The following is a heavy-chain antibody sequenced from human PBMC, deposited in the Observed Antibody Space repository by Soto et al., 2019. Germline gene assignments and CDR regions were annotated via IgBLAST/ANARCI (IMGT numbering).Heavy chain of an antibody. Sequence: QVQLQESGPGLVNPSQTLSPFCFVPVGSFTGGAFGPSWTWIRHNPGKGLEWIGYIYYSGTTYYNPSLKSRPTISMDTSENQFSLELTSVTAADTAIYFCASGHDAYKVRYWGQGTLVTVSS. D-gene: IGHD1-1*01. V-gene: IGHV4-31*03. CDR2: IYYSGTT. CDR3: ASGHDAYKVRY. J-gene: IGHJ4*02. CDR1: VGSFTGGAFGPS.